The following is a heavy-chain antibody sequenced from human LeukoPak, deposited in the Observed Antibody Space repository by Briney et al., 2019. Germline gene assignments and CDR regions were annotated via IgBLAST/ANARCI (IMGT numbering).Heavy chain of an antibody. D-gene: IGHD6-19*01. CDR1: GGSISGYH. CDR2: IYYSGST. V-gene: IGHV4-59*01. J-gene: IGHJ5*02. CDR3: AKGQVDSRGSNWFDP. Sequence: SETLSLTCIVSGGSISGYHWSWFRQPPGKGLEWIGYIYYSGSTNYNPSLKSRVTISVDTSKNHFSLKLSSVTAADTAVYYCAKGQVDSRGSNWFDPWGQGTLVTVSS.